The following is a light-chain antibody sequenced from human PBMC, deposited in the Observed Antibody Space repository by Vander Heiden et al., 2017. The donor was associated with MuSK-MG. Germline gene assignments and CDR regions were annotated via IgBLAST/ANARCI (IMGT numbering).Light chain of an antibody. Sequence: EIVLTQSPATLSLSPGERATLFCRASQSVSSYLAWYQQKPGQAPRLLIHDTSYRASGIPARFSGSGSATDFTLTISSLEPEDFAVYYCQQSSNSPIFGHGTKVDIK. J-gene: IGKJ3*01. CDR2: DTS. CDR3: QQSSNSPI. CDR1: QSVSSY. V-gene: IGKV3-11*01.